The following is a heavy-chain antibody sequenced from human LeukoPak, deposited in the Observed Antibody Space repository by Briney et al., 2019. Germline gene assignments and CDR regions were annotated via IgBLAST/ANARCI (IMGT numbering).Heavy chain of an antibody. V-gene: IGHV1-3*01. D-gene: IGHD3-22*01. Sequence: GASVKVSCKASGYTFTSYAMHWVRQAPGQRLEWMGWINAGNGNTKYSQKFQGRVTITRDTSASTAYIELSSLRSEGTAVYYCARLKYYYDSSGYDYWGQGTLVTVSS. J-gene: IGHJ4*02. CDR3: ARLKYYYDSSGYDY. CDR1: GYTFTSYA. CDR2: INAGNGNT.